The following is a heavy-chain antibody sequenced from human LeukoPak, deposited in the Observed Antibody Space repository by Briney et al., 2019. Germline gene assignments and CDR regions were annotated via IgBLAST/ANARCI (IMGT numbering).Heavy chain of an antibody. CDR3: AKDWRITPYYFDY. Sequence: SGGSLRLSCAASGFTFSSYAMSWVRQAPGKGLEWVSAISGSGGSTYYADSVKGRFTISRDNSKNTLYLQMNSLRAEDTAVYYCAKDWRITPYYFDYWGQGTLVTVSS. CDR2: ISGSGGST. J-gene: IGHJ4*02. D-gene: IGHD3-3*01. V-gene: IGHV3-23*01. CDR1: GFTFSSYA.